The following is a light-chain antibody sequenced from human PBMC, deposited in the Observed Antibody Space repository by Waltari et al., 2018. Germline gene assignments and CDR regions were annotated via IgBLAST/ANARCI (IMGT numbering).Light chain of an antibody. V-gene: IGLV3-19*01. CDR3: NSRDSSGDLMV. CDR2: EKN. CDR1: SLKKYF. J-gene: IGLJ2*01. Sequence: SSEPTQDPAVSVALGQTVRITCQGDSLKKYFVSWYQKKPGQAPVVVINEKNHRPSGIPARFSASSSGNKASLTITGAQAEDEGDYYCNSRDSSGDLMVFGGGTKLTVL.